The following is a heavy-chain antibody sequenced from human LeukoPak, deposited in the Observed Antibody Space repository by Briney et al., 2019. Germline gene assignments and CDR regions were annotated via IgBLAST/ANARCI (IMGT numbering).Heavy chain of an antibody. Sequence: SETLSLTCTVSGGSISSYYWSWVRQPAGKGLEWIGRIYSSGNTNYNPSLKSRVTMSVDTSRNQFSLKLSSVTAADTAVYYCARVYGDYVDYWGQGTLVTVSS. J-gene: IGHJ4*02. CDR3: ARVYGDYVDY. D-gene: IGHD4-17*01. V-gene: IGHV4-4*07. CDR2: IYSSGNT. CDR1: GGSISSYY.